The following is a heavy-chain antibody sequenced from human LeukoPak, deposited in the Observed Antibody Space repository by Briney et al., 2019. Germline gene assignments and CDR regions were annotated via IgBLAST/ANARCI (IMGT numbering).Heavy chain of an antibody. Sequence: PGGSLRLSXAASGFTFSSYWMSWVGQAPGKGLEWVANIKQDGSEKYYVDSVKGRFTISRDNAKNSLYLQMNSLRAEDTAVYYCATDKLWFGELPDYWGQGTLVTVSS. D-gene: IGHD3-10*01. V-gene: IGHV3-7*01. CDR2: IKQDGSEK. CDR1: GFTFSSYW. J-gene: IGHJ4*02. CDR3: ATDKLWFGELPDY.